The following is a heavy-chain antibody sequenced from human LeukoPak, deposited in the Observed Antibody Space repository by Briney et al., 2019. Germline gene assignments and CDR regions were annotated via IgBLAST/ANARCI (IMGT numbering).Heavy chain of an antibody. CDR3: AGTYSSGWYVNY. CDR1: GGSFSGYY. D-gene: IGHD6-19*01. V-gene: IGHV4-59*01. CDR2: IYYSGST. Sequence: SETLSLTCAVYGGSFSGYYWSWIRQPPGKGLEWIGYIYYSGSTNYNPSLKSRVTISVDTSKNQFSLKLSSVTAADTAVYYCAGTYSSGWYVNYWGQGTLVTVSS. J-gene: IGHJ4*02.